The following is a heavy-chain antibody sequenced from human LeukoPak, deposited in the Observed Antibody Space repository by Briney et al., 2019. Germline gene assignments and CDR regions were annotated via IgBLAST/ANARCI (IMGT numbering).Heavy chain of an antibody. CDR3: ARTAAAGNRRLNY. Sequence: ASVKLSCEASGYTFTSYDINWVRQATGQGLEWVGLMNPNSGNTGYAQKFQGRIIVSRNTSISTAYMELSSLTSEDTAIYYCARTAAAGNRRLNYWGQGTLVTVAS. V-gene: IGHV1-8*01. J-gene: IGHJ4*02. CDR2: MNPNSGNT. CDR1: GYTFTSYD. D-gene: IGHD6-13*01.